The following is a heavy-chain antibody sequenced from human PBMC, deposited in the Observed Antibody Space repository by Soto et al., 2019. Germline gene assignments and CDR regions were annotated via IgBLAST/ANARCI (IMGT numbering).Heavy chain of an antibody. CDR1: GYTFTSFV. CDR3: ARADFGVVPAATYIDH. J-gene: IGHJ4*02. V-gene: IGHV1-18*01. Sequence: QVQLVQSGAEVKKPGASVKVSCKASGYTFTSFVISWVRQAPGQGLEWMGWISASKGDTNSAQKFQGRLTMATDTSTNTAYMELRSLRSDDTAVYYCARADFGVVPAATYIDHWGQGTRVSVSS. CDR2: ISASKGDT. D-gene: IGHD6-25*01.